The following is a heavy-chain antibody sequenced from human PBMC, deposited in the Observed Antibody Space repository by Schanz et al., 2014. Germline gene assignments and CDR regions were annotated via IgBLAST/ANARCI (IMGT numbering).Heavy chain of an antibody. CDR1: GFTFSSYG. J-gene: IGHJ4*02. Sequence: QVQLVESGGGVVQPGRSLRLSCAASGFTFSSYGMHWVRQAPGKGLEWVAVIWYDGSNKYYADSVKGRFTISRDNSKNTLFLRMNSLRAEDAAVYCCARDHTTEGGYSAGPPIDFWGQGTLLTVSS. CDR2: IWYDGSNK. D-gene: IGHD6-25*01. V-gene: IGHV3-33*01. CDR3: ARDHTTEGGYSAGPPIDF.